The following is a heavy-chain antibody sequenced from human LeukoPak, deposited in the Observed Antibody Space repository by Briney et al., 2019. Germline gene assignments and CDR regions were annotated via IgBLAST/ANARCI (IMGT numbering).Heavy chain of an antibody. Sequence: ASVKVSCKASGYTFTSYDINWVRQATGQGLEWMGWISAYNGNTNYAQKLQGRVTMTTDTSTSTAYMELRSLRSDDTAVYYCARGLSGWWDDWFDPWGQGTLVTVSS. CDR2: ISAYNGNT. J-gene: IGHJ5*02. D-gene: IGHD6-19*01. CDR3: ARGLSGWWDDWFDP. V-gene: IGHV1-18*01. CDR1: GYTFTSYD.